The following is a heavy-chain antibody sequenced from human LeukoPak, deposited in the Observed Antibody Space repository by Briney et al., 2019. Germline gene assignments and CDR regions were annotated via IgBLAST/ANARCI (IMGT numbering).Heavy chain of an antibody. CDR1: GYTFTSYG. D-gene: IGHD2-2*01. V-gene: IGHV1-18*01. CDR2: ISAYNGNT. Sequence: ASVKVSCKASGYTFTSYGISWVRQATGQGLEWMGWISAYNGNTNYAQKLQGRVTMTTDTSTRTAYMELRSLRSDDTAVYYCARRNIVVVPAATIYYYYMDVWGKGTTVTISS. CDR3: ARRNIVVVPAATIYYYYMDV. J-gene: IGHJ6*03.